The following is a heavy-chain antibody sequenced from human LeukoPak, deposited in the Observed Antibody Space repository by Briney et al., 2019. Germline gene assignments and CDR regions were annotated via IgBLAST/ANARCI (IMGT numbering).Heavy chain of an antibody. CDR3: AKDDNQSPFDY. J-gene: IGHJ4*02. CDR1: VFTFSSYS. V-gene: IGHV3-23*01. CDR2: ISGSGGST. Sequence: PGGSLRLSCAASVFTFSSYSMSWVRQAPGKGREWVSAISGSGGSTYYADSVKGRFTISRDNSKNTLYLQMNSLRAEDTAVYYCAKDDNQSPFDYWGQGTLVTVSS. D-gene: IGHD1-1*01.